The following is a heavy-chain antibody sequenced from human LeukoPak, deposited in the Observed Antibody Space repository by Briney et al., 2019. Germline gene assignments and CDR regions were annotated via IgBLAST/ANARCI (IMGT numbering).Heavy chain of an antibody. V-gene: IGHV3-7*04. CDR2: ISPDGGEI. Sequence: HPGGSLRLSCAASGFTFSNSWMTWVRQAPGKGLEWVASISPDGGEIHYVDSVKGRFTISRDNDKNSLYLQMNSLRAEDTAVYYCARGAERFDPWGQGTLVTVSS. CDR1: GFTFSNSW. CDR3: ARGAERFDP. J-gene: IGHJ5*02.